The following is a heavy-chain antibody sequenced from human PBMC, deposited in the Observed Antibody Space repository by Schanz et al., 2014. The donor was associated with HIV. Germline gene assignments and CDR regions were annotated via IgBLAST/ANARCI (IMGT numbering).Heavy chain of an antibody. D-gene: IGHD3-16*01. Sequence: EVQLVESGEGLVKPGGSLRLSCTGSGFPFSSYAINWVRQAPGKGLEWLSSISSSGGYIYYADSVKGRFTISRDNSKNSVFLQMDRLRAEDTAVYYCASGVRGHYYYYAMDVWGQGTTVTVS. CDR1: GFPFSSYA. V-gene: IGHV3-21*06. CDR3: ASGVRGHYYYYAMDV. CDR2: ISSSGGYI. J-gene: IGHJ6*02.